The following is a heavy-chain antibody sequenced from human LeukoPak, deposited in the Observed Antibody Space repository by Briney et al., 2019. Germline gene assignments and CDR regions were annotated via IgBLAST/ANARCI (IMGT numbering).Heavy chain of an antibody. V-gene: IGHV4-59*08. Sequence: SETLSHTCTVSGGSISSYYWSWIRQPPGKGLEWIGYIYYSGSTNYNPSLKSRVTISVDTSKNQFSLKLSSVTAADTAVYYCARHPDSSGYYYDPPYFDYWGQGTLVTVSS. J-gene: IGHJ4*02. CDR1: GGSISSYY. CDR3: ARHPDSSGYYYDPPYFDY. CDR2: IYYSGST. D-gene: IGHD3-22*01.